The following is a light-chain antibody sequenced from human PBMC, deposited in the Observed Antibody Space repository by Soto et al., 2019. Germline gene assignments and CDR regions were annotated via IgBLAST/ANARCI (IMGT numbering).Light chain of an antibody. V-gene: IGLV2-23*01. CDR2: EGS. CDR3: CSYAGSSTV. CDR1: SSDVGSYKL. J-gene: IGLJ2*01. Sequence: QSVLTQPASVSGSPGQSITISCTGTSSDVGSYKLVSWYQQHPGKAPKLMIYEGSKRPSGVSNRFSGSKSGNTASLTISGLQAEDEADYYCCSYAGSSTVFGGGTQLTVL.